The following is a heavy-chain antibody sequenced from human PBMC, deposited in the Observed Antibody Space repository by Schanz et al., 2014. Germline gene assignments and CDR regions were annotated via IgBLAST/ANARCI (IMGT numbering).Heavy chain of an antibody. V-gene: IGHV3-7*04. CDR2: IKQDESEK. D-gene: IGHD3-10*01. Sequence: EVQLVESGGGLVQPGGSLRLSCVASGFTFSNYWMTWVRQAPGKGLEWVANIKQDESEKYYVDSVKGRFTISRDNAKNSLFLHMNSLRAEDTAVYYCVRDILHRVYESGSPWGQGTLVTVS. J-gene: IGHJ5*02. CDR3: VRDILHRVYESGSP. CDR1: GFTFSNYW.